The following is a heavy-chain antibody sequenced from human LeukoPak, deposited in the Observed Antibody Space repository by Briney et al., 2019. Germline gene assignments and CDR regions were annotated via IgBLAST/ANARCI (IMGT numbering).Heavy chain of an antibody. D-gene: IGHD2-2*01. CDR1: GVTFSSCT. CDR3: AKALPTAMTVDY. Sequence: GGSLRLSCAASGVTFSSCTMNWVRQAPGKGLEWVSSISSSSSYIYYADSVKGRFTISRDNAKNSLYLQMNGLRAKDTAVCYCAKALPTAMTVDYWGQGTLVTVSS. CDR2: ISSSSSYI. V-gene: IGHV3-21*01. J-gene: IGHJ4*02.